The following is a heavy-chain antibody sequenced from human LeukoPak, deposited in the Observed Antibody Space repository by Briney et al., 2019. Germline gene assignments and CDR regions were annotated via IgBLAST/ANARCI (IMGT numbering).Heavy chain of an antibody. CDR2: IYYSGST. CDR3: ARRGYASSWSFDY. J-gene: IGHJ4*02. V-gene: IGHV4-59*08. Sequence: SETLSLTCTVSGGSISSYYWSWIRQPPGKGLEWIGYIYYSGSTKYNPSLKSRVTISVDTSKNQFSLKLSSVPAADTAVYYCARRGYASSWSFDYWGQGTLATVSS. D-gene: IGHD6-13*01. CDR1: GGSISSYY.